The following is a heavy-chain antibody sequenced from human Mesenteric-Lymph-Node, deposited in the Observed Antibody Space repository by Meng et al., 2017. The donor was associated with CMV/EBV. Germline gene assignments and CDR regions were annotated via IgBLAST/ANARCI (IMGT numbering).Heavy chain of an antibody. CDR2: INHSGST. D-gene: IGHD3-9*01. CDR1: GGSFSGYY. CDR3: ARGSSYDILTGYFDY. V-gene: IGHV4-34*01. Sequence: QVQLHQWGAGLVKPSGTLSVTCAVYGGSFSGYYWNWIRQSPEKGLEWIGEINHSGSTTYNPSFTSRIIISVDTSTNQISLNMSSVTAADTAVYYCARGSSYDILTGYFDYWGQGALVTVFS. J-gene: IGHJ4*02.